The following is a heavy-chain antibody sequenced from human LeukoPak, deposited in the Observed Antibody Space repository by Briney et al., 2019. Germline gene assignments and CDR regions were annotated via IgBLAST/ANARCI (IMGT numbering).Heavy chain of an antibody. CDR3: ARDSFPVRGSPLVY. CDR2: INHSGSA. CDR1: GGSFSGYY. J-gene: IGHJ4*02. D-gene: IGHD3-10*01. Sequence: KPSETLSLTCAVYGGSFSGYYWSWIRQPPGKGLEWIGEINHSGSANYNPSLKSRVTISVDTSKNQFSLKLSSVTAADTAVYYCARDSFPVRGSPLVYWGQGTLVTVSS. V-gene: IGHV4-34*01.